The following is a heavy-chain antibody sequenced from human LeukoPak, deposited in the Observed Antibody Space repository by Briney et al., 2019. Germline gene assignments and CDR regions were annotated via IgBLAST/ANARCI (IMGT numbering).Heavy chain of an antibody. D-gene: IGHD2-2*01. J-gene: IGHJ4*02. CDR1: GGSFNYHA. Sequence: SVKVSCKASGGSFNYHALTWVRQAPGQGLEWMGGIVPYFDTAVYAQKFQGRVTITADESTSTAYLEVHSLRSDDTAVYFCARSPRPQYCSSTSCYGAWFDYWGQGTLVTVSS. CDR3: ARSPRPQYCSSTSCYGAWFDY. CDR2: IVPYFDTA. V-gene: IGHV1-69*13.